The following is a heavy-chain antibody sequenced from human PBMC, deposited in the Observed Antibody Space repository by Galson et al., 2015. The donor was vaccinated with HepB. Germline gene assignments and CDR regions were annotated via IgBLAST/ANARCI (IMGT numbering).Heavy chain of an antibody. CDR1: GFTFSRYW. Sequence: SLRLSCAASGFTFSRYWMNWVRQAPGKGLEWVANMKQDGSEEYYVDSVEGRFTIFRDNAKNSLYLQMNTLRVEDTAVYYCATVSGAGRGERDVFDIWGQGTMVTVSS. CDR2: MKQDGSEE. D-gene: IGHD1-26*01. V-gene: IGHV3-7*03. CDR3: ATVSGAGRGERDVFDI. J-gene: IGHJ3*02.